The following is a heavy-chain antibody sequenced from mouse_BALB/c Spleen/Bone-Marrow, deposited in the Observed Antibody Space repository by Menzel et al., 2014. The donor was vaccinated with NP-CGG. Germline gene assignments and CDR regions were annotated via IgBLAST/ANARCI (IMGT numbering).Heavy chain of an antibody. V-gene: IGHV1-7*01. CDR1: GYTFTSYW. D-gene: IGHD2-1*01. CDR2: INPTSGYT. CDR3: TTGGNDWFAY. Sequence: QVQLKQSGPELAKPGASVKMSCRASGYTFTSYWMNWVKQRPVQGLEWIGYINPTSGYTEYNQKFKDKATLTTDKSSSTPYMQLSSLTSEDSAVYYCTTGGNDWFAYWGQGTLVTVSA. J-gene: IGHJ3*01.